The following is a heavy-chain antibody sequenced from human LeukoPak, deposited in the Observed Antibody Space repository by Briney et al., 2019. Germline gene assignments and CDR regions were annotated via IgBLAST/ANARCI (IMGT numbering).Heavy chain of an antibody. D-gene: IGHD2-8*01. CDR3: ARDEGCTNGVCPYYYYYYYMDV. J-gene: IGHJ6*03. V-gene: IGHV4-4*07. CDR2: IYTSGST. CDR1: GGSISSYY. Sequence: SETLSLTCTVSGGSISSYYWSWIRQPAGKGLEWIGRIYTSGSTNYNPSLKSRVTMSVDTSKNQFSLELSSVTAADTAVYYCARDEGCTNGVCPYYYYYYYMDVWGKGTTVTVSS.